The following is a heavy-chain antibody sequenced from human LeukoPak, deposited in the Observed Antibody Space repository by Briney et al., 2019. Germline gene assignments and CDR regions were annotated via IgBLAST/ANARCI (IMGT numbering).Heavy chain of an antibody. CDR1: GFTFSNHH. J-gene: IGHJ4*02. V-gene: IGHV3-48*04. Sequence: GGPLRLSCRASGFTFSNHHMTWVPQSPGKALEWVSYISSSSSVIYYAQPVKGRFAISRDNVRNSLFLQMNSQRVDDTAVYYCARDMGITGADDSWGQGTLVTVSS. D-gene: IGHD6-13*01. CDR3: ARDMGITGADDS. CDR2: ISSSSSVI.